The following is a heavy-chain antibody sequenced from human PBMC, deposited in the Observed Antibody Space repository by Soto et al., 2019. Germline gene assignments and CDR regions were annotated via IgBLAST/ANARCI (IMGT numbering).Heavy chain of an antibody. J-gene: IGHJ4*02. Sequence: EVQLEQSGGGLVQPGGSLRLSCVASRITFIGYWMSWVRQAPGRGLEWVSGSSGSGGTTYHADSVKGRFTISRDNSKNTLYLQMNSLRVEDTAVYYCAKEPYSSFVLGTFHYWGQGALVTVSS. CDR1: RITFIGYW. CDR3: AKEPYSSFVLGTFHY. D-gene: IGHD6-19*01. V-gene: IGHV3-23*04. CDR2: SSGSGGTT.